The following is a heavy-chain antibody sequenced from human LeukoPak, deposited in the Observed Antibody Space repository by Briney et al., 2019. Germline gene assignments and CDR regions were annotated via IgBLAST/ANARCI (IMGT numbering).Heavy chain of an antibody. CDR3: ARDDWGAMVRGVPHY. CDR2: ISAYNGNT. CDR1: GYTFTSYG. Sequence: GASVKVSCKASGYTFTSYGISWVRQAPGQGLEWMGWISAYNGNTNYAQKLQGRVTMTTDTSTSTAYMELRSLRSDDTAVYYCARDDWGAMVRGVPHYWGQGTLVTVSS. D-gene: IGHD3-10*01. J-gene: IGHJ4*02. V-gene: IGHV1-18*01.